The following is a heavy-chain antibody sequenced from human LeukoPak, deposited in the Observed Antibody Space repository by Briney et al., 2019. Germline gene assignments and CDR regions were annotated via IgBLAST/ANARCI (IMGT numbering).Heavy chain of an antibody. CDR2: IWYDGSNK. V-gene: IGHV3-33*08. Sequence: GGSLRLSCAASGFTFSSYGMHWVRQAPGKGLEWVAVIWYDGSNKYYADSVKGRFTISRDNSKNTLYLQMNSLRAEDTAVYYCARATNSYGYGPADYWGQGTLVTVSS. D-gene: IGHD5-18*01. CDR3: ARATNSYGYGPADY. CDR1: GFTFSSYG. J-gene: IGHJ4*02.